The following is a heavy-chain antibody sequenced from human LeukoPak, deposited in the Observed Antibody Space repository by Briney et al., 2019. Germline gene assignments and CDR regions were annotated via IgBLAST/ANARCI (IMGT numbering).Heavy chain of an antibody. J-gene: IGHJ6*03. CDR2: ITSSSSTI. Sequence: PGGSLRLSCVASGFTFRMYNMNWVRQAPGKGLEWLSYITSSSSTIYYADSVKGRFTISRDNAKNSLFLQMNNLRAEDTAVYYCARLDYDSSNYGYYYYFLDVWGKRTTVTVSS. CDR1: GFTFRMYN. CDR3: ARLDYDSSNYGYYYYFLDV. V-gene: IGHV3-48*01. D-gene: IGHD3-22*01.